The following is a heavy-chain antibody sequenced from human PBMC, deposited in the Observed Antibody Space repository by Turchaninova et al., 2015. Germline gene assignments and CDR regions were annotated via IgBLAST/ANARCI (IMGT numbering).Heavy chain of an antibody. CDR3: AGGLVGARLGY. CDR1: GGSFRGYY. D-gene: IGHD1-26*01. J-gene: IGHJ4*02. Sequence: QVQLPPWGAGLLKHSATLPRTCAVCGGSFRGYYWSWIRQPPGKGLEWIWQIKHRGSPPHNPSIKSQVTISEDMSKNQFSLKLSSVTAADTAVYYCAGGLVGARLGYWGQGTLVTVSS. CDR2: IKHRGSP. V-gene: IGHV4-34*01.